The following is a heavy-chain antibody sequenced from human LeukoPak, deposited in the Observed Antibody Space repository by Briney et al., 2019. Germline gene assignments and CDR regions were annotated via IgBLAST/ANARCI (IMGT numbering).Heavy chain of an antibody. CDR2: IYSGGST. CDR1: GFTFTNSW. Sequence: GGSLRLSCAASGFTFTNSWMAWVRQAPGKGLEWVSVIYSGGSTYYADSVKGRFTISRDNSKNTLYLQMNSLRAEDTAVYYCAIWFGELSGSWGQGTLVTVSS. J-gene: IGHJ5*02. CDR3: AIWFGELSGS. D-gene: IGHD3-10*01. V-gene: IGHV3-53*01.